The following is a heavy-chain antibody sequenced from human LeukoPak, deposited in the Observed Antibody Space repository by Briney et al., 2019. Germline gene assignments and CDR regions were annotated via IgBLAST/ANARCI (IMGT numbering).Heavy chain of an antibody. D-gene: IGHD6-19*01. J-gene: IGHJ4*02. Sequence: GGSLRLSCAASGFTFSSYAMSWVRQAPWKGLEWVSAISASDGSTYYADSVKGRFTISRDNSKNTLYLQMNNLRDEDTAVYYCAKDVISVAGTPRYFDYWGQGTLVTVSS. CDR2: ISASDGST. V-gene: IGHV3-23*01. CDR1: GFTFSSYA. CDR3: AKDVISVAGTPRYFDY.